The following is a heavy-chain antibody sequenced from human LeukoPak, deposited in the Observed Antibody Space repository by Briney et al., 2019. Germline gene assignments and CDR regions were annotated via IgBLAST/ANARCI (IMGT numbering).Heavy chain of an antibody. J-gene: IGHJ4*02. D-gene: IGHD1-26*01. CDR3: AREGKDGMGYFDY. CDR1: GGTFSSYA. Sequence: SVKVSCKASGGTFSSYAISWVRQAPGQGLEWMGGIIPIFGTANYAQKFQGRVTITADESTSTAYMELSSLRSEDTAVCYCAREGKDGMGYFDYWGQGTLVTVSS. V-gene: IGHV1-69*01. CDR2: IIPIFGTA.